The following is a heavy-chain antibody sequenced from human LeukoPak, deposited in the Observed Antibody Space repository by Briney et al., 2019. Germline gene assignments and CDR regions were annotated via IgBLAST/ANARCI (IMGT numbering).Heavy chain of an antibody. CDR3: ARDRFAYGGNTDY. Sequence: PGRSLRLSCAASGFTFNSYGMHWVRQAPGKGLEWVAVIWYDGSNKYYADSVKGRFTISRDNSKNTLYLQMNSLRAEDTAVYYCARDRFAYGGNTDYWGQGTLVTVSS. J-gene: IGHJ4*02. V-gene: IGHV3-33*01. CDR1: GFTFNSYG. D-gene: IGHD4-23*01. CDR2: IWYDGSNK.